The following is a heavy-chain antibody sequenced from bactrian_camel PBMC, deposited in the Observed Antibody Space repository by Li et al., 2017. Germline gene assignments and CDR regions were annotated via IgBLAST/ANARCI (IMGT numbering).Heavy chain of an antibody. V-gene: IGHV3S63*01. J-gene: IGHJ4*01. CDR3: AARSRVSGIPGLGRSGYDL. Sequence: HEQLVESGGGSVQAGGSLRLFCATSGNTVCMGWFRQAPGKDREGVANIWTADHTTYYADSVRGRFTISHDSATNTMYLQMNNLKPEDTAIYYCAARSRVSGIPGLGRSGYDLWGQGT. CDR2: IWTADHTT. CDR1: GNTVC. D-gene: IGHD2*01.